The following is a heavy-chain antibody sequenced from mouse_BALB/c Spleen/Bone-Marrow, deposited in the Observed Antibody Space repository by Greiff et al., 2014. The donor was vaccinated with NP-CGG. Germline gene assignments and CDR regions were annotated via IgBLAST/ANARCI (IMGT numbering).Heavy chain of an antibody. V-gene: IGHV1S81*02. D-gene: IGHD2-1*01. J-gene: IGHJ4*01. CDR3: ARSYGNYYAMDY. CDR2: INPSNGRT. Sequence: QVQLQQPGAELVKPGASVKLSCKASGYTFTSYWMHRVKQRPGQGLEWIGEINPSNGRTNYNEKFKSKATLTVDKSSSTAYMQLSSLTSEDSAVYYCARSYGNYYAMDYWGQGTSVTVSS. CDR1: GYTFTSYW.